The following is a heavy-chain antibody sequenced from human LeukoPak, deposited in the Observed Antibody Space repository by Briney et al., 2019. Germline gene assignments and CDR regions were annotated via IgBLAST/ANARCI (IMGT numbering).Heavy chain of an antibody. CDR1: GFTFSSYG. V-gene: IGHV3-33*01. Sequence: PGGSLRLSCAASGFTFSSYGMHWVRQAPGKGLEWVADIWYDGSNKNYADSVKGRFTISRDNSKSTLYLQMNSLRDEDTAVYYCVRDSYGGSGSYYDSWGQGTLVTVSS. D-gene: IGHD1-26*01. CDR2: IWYDGSNK. CDR3: VRDSYGGSGSYYDS. J-gene: IGHJ4*02.